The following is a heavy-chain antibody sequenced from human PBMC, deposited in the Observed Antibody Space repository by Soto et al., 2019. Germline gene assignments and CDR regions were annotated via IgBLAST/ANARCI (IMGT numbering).Heavy chain of an antibody. D-gene: IGHD1-26*01. V-gene: IGHV4-31*03. CDR1: GGSISSGGYY. CDR3: ARDAFRGSYPNY. CDR2: IYYSGST. Sequence: QVQLQESGPGLVKPSQTLSLTCTVSGGSISSGGYYWSWIRQHPGKGLEWIGYIYYSGSTYYNPSLKRRVTISVDTSKNQFSLKLSSVTAADTAVYYCARDAFRGSYPNYWGQGTLVTVSS. J-gene: IGHJ4*02.